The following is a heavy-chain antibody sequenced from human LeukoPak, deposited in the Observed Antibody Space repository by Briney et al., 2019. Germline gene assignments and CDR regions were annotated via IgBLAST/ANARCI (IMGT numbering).Heavy chain of an antibody. J-gene: IGHJ6*02. Sequence: RASVKVSCKASGYTFTGYYMHWVRQAPGQGLEWMGWINPNSGGTNYAQKFQGRVTMTRDTSISTAYMELSRLRSDDTAVYYCARDPAGNWNYVAVYYYGMDVWGQGTTVTVSS. V-gene: IGHV1-2*02. CDR3: ARDPAGNWNYVAVYYYGMDV. CDR2: INPNSGGT. CDR1: GYTFTGYY. D-gene: IGHD1-7*01.